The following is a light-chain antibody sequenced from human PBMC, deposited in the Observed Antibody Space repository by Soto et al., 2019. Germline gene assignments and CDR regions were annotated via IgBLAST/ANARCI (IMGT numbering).Light chain of an antibody. CDR3: QQYGSYWT. J-gene: IGKJ1*01. CDR1: QSINRW. Sequence: IQMTQSPSTLSASIGDTVTITCRASQSINRWLAWYQQKPGEAPKLLIYDASSLESGVPSRFSGNGSGTEFTLIISSLQPDDLATYYCQQYGSYWTFGQGTKVEIK. CDR2: DAS. V-gene: IGKV1-5*01.